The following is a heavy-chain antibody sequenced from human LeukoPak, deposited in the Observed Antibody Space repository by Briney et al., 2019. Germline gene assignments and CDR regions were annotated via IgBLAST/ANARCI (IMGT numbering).Heavy chain of an antibody. D-gene: IGHD6-6*01. V-gene: IGHV3-23*01. CDR1: GFTFSAYA. CDR2: IGGSGDNT. CDR3: AKHYGDNISSRYFDN. Sequence: GGSLRLSCTASGFTFSAYAMSWVGQAPGKGLEWVAAIGGSGDNTYFADSVNGRFTIARDNSKNTLYLPMNSLRAEDTAIYYCAKHYGDNISSRYFDNWGQGTLVTVSS. J-gene: IGHJ4*02.